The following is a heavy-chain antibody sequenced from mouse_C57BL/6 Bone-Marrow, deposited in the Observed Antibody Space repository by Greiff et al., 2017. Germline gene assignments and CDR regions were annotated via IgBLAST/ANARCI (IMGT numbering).Heavy chain of an antibody. CDR1: GYTFTSYW. D-gene: IGHD2-3*01. J-gene: IGHJ4*01. CDR3: SRQGGYYYYAMDY. CDR2: IYPSDSET. V-gene: IGHV1-61*01. Sequence: QVQLQQPGAELVRPGSSVKLSCTASGYTFTSYWMAWVQQRPGQGLEWIGNIYPSDSETHYNQKFKDKATLTVDKSSSTAYMQLSSLTSEDSAVYYCSRQGGYYYYAMDYWGQGTSVTVSS.